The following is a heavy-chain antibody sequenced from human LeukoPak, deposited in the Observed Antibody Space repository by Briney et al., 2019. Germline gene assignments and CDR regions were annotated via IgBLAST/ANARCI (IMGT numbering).Heavy chain of an antibody. CDR1: GYTFTSYG. CDR3: ASWGANYDSSGFFDY. D-gene: IGHD3-22*01. V-gene: IGHV1-18*01. J-gene: IGHJ4*02. CDR2: ISAYNGNT. Sequence: ASVKVSCKASGYTFTSYGISWVRQAPGQGLEWMGWISAYNGNTNYAQKLQGRVTMTRDMSTSTVYMELSSLRSEDTAVYYCASWGANYDSSGFFDYWGQGTLVTVSS.